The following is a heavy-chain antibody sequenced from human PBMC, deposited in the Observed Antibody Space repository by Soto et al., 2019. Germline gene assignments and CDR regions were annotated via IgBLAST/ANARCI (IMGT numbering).Heavy chain of an antibody. CDR1: GYTFTSYD. V-gene: IGHV1-8*01. CDR3: ARGPYCSGGSCFPYDV. J-gene: IGHJ6*02. D-gene: IGHD2-15*01. Sequence: GASVKVSCKASGYTFTSYDINWVRQATGQGLEWMGWMNPNSGNTGYAQKFQGRVTMTRSTSISTAYMELSSLRSEDTAVYYCARGPYCSGGSCFPYDVWGQGTTVTVSS. CDR2: MNPNSGNT.